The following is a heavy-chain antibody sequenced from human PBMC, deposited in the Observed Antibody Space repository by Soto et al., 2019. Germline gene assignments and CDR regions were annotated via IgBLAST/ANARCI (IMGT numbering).Heavy chain of an antibody. Sequence: SETLSLTCSVSGASIYNGGYFWSWIRQSPGKGLEWIGYIYYSGSTNYNPSLKSRVTISVDTSKNQFSLKLSSVTAADTAVYYCARAYGGYADYWGQGALVTVSS. V-gene: IGHV4-61*08. J-gene: IGHJ4*02. D-gene: IGHD5-12*01. CDR1: GASIYNGGYF. CDR3: ARAYGGYADY. CDR2: IYYSGST.